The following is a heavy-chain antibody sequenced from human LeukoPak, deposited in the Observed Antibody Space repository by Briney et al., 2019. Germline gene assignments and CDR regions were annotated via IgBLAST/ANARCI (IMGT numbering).Heavy chain of an antibody. CDR2: ISTVISTT. CDR1: GFTLGGYE. J-gene: IGHJ4*02. CDR3: ARNVYDLRGQWLVPGFDY. D-gene: IGHD6-19*01. V-gene: IGHV3-48*03. Sequence: PGGSLRLSCAASGFTLGGYEMNWVRQAPGKGLEWVSYISTVISTTYYADSVKGRFTVSRDDAKSSLYLQMSSLRAEDTAVYYCARNVYDLRGQWLVPGFDYWGQGTLVTVSS.